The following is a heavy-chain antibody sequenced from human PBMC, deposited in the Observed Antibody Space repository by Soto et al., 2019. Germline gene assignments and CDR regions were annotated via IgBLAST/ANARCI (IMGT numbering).Heavy chain of an antibody. D-gene: IGHD2-2*01. V-gene: IGHV3-15*01. Sequence: GGSLRLSCAASGFTFSNAWMSWVRQAPGKGLEWVGRIKSKTDGGTTDYAAPVKGRFTISRDDSKNTLYLQMNSLKTEDTAVYYCTNTVPSSTSCWDWGPGTLLTVSS. CDR3: TNTVPSSTSCWD. CDR1: GFTFSNAW. CDR2: IKSKTDGGTT. J-gene: IGHJ4*02.